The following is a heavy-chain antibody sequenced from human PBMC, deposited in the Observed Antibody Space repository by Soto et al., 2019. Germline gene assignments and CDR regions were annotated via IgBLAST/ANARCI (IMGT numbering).Heavy chain of an antibody. Sequence: GGSLRLACAASGFTFSSYGMHWVRQAPGKGLEWVAVISYDGSNKYYADSVKGRFTISRDNSKNTLYLQMNSLRAEDTAVYYCAKIPYDSSGYSSMDVWGQGTTVTVSS. D-gene: IGHD3-22*01. CDR1: GFTFSSYG. V-gene: IGHV3-30*18. CDR3: AKIPYDSSGYSSMDV. J-gene: IGHJ6*02. CDR2: ISYDGSNK.